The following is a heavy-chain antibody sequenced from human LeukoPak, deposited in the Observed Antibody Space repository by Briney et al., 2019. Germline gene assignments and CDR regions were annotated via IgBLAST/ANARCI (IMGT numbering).Heavy chain of an antibody. V-gene: IGHV3-23*01. Sequence: PGGSLRLSCAASGFTFDDYGMSWVRQAPGKGLEWVSAISGSGGSTYYADSVKGRFTISRDNSKNTLYLQMNSLRAEDTAVYYCAKGITSTSITMIDYYYYYMDVWGKGTTVTVSS. CDR2: ISGSGGST. J-gene: IGHJ6*03. D-gene: IGHD3-22*01. CDR1: GFTFDDYG. CDR3: AKGITSTSITMIDYYYYYMDV.